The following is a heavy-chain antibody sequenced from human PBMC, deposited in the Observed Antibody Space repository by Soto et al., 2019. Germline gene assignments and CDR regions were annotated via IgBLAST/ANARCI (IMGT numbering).Heavy chain of an antibody. V-gene: IGHV4-31*03. D-gene: IGHD3-10*01. J-gene: IGHJ5*02. CDR1: GGSISSGGYY. Sequence: SETLSLTCTVSGGSISSGGYYWSWIRQHPGKGLEWIGYIYYSGSTYYNPSLKSRVTISVDTSKNQFSLKLSSVTAADTAVYYCARDGSGSYYDWFDPWGQGTLVTVSS. CDR3: ARDGSGSYYDWFDP. CDR2: IYYSGST.